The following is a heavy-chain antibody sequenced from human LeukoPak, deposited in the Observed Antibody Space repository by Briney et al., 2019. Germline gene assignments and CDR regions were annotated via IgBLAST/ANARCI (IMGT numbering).Heavy chain of an antibody. CDR3: AQSTYYQFGMDV. CDR2: ISGSGGST. J-gene: IGHJ6*02. V-gene: IGHV3-23*01. CDR1: GFTFSKYA. Sequence: GGSLRLSCAASGFTFSKYAMSWVRQAPGRGLEWVSAISGSGGSTYYADSVKGRFTISRDNSKNTLYLQMNSLRAEDTAEYYCAQSTYYQFGMDVWSQGTTVTVSS.